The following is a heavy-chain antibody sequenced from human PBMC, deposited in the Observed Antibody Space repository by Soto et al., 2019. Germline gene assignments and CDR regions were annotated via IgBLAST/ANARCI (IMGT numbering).Heavy chain of an antibody. J-gene: IGHJ5*02. V-gene: IGHV1-8*01. CDR3: ARMEPPGSLNWFDP. CDR1: GYSFTNND. CDR2: MNPGSGDT. Sequence: ASGKGSWKASGYSFTNNDCSLVRQAAGQGLEGMGWMNPGSGDTGYAQKFEGRVTMTRDISLATAYMEFSSMRPEDTAIYYCARMEPPGSLNWFDPWAKGPLVTVPS. D-gene: IGHD3-10*01.